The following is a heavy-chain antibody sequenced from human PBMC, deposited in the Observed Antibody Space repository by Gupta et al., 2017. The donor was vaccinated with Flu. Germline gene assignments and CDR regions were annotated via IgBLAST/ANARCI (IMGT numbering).Heavy chain of an antibody. Sequence: VRQAPGKGLEWVSSISSSSSYISYADSGRGRFTISRDNAKNSLFLQMNSLRGEDTAVYYCARQPYGYDAFDIWGQGTMVTVSS. V-gene: IGHV3-21*01. D-gene: IGHD4-17*01. J-gene: IGHJ3*02. CDR2: ISSSSSYI. CDR3: ARQPYGYDAFDI.